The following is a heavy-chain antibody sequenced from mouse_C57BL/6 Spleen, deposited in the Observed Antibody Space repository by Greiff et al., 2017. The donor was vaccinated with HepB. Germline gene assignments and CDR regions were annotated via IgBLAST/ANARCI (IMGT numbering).Heavy chain of an antibody. J-gene: IGHJ2*01. CDR3: TTYSYGSSYDY. D-gene: IGHD1-1*01. Sequence: VQLKQSGAELVRPGASVKLSCTASGFNIKDDYMHWVKQRPEQGLEWIGWIDPENGDTEYASKFQGKATITADTSSNTAYLQLSSLTSEDTAVYYCTTYSYGSSYDYWGQGTTLTVSS. CDR1: GFNIKDDY. V-gene: IGHV14-4*01. CDR2: IDPENGDT.